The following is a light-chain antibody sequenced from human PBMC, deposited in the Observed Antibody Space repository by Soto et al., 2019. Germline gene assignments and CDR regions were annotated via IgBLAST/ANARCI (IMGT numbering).Light chain of an antibody. CDR2: GAS. CDR3: QQYGPSPALT. CDR1: QSVSSSY. Sequence: EIVLTQSPGTLSLPPGERATLSCRASQSVSSSYLAWYQQKPVQAPRLLIYGASSRATGIPDRFSGSGSGTDFTLTISRLEPEDSAVYHCQQYGPSPALTFGGGTKVEIK. J-gene: IGKJ4*01. V-gene: IGKV3-20*01.